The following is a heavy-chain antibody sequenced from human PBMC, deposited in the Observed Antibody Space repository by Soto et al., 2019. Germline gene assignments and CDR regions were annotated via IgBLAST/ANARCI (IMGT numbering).Heavy chain of an antibody. J-gene: IGHJ3*02. CDR1: GFTFSSYW. CDR2: IEQDGSEK. CDR3: ARDSPETTYYDILTGYSWRQNAFDI. Sequence: PGGSLRLSCAASGFTFSSYWMSWVRQAPGKGLEWVANIEQDGSEKYYVDSVKGRFTISRDNAKNSLYLQMNSLRAEDTAVYYCARDSPETTYYDILTGYSWRQNAFDIWGQGTMVTVSS. V-gene: IGHV3-7*01. D-gene: IGHD3-9*01.